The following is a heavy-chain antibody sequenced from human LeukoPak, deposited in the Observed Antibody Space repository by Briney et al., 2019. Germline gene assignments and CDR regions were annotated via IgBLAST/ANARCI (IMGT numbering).Heavy chain of an antibody. CDR1: GYTFTSYY. J-gene: IGHJ4*02. D-gene: IGHD3-9*01. CDR2: INPSGGST. Sequence: ASVKVSCKASGYTFTSYYMHWVRQAPGQGLEWMGIINPSGGSTSYAQKFQGRVTMTRDTSTSTVYMELSSLRSEDTAVYYCARYYDILTGYSRGYFDYWGQGTLVTVSS. V-gene: IGHV1-46*01. CDR3: ARYYDILTGYSRGYFDY.